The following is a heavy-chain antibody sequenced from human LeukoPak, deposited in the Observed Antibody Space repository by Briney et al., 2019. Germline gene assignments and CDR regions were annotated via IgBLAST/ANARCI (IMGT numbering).Heavy chain of an antibody. D-gene: IGHD6-13*01. V-gene: IGHV4-59*01. CDR1: GGSSISSY. J-gene: IGHJ4*02. CDR2: ISHSGST. Sequence: SETLSLTCTGSGGSSISSYWTWIRPRPGKGLGWVGYISHSGSTSYNPSLKSRVTISLDTSKIQFSLNLSSVAAADTAVYSGARLTKAAGTDYWGQGTLVTVSS. CDR3: ARLTKAAGTDY.